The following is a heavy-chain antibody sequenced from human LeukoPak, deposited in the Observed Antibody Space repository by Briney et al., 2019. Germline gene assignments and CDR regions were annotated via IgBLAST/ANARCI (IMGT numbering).Heavy chain of an antibody. D-gene: IGHD3-10*01. CDR2: VYYTGRT. CDR1: GGSISSDY. J-gene: IGHJ4*02. CDR3: ARHKPTGSYPLEL. V-gene: IGHV4-59*08. Sequence: SETLSLTCTVSGGSISSDYWSWLRQPPGKGLEWIGHVYYTGRTTYNPSLRSRLTISADTSTSQLSLKLSSVTAADTAVYYCARHKPTGSYPLELWGQGTLVTVSS.